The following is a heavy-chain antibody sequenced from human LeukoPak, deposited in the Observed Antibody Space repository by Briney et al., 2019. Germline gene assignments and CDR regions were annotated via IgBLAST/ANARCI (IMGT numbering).Heavy chain of an antibody. V-gene: IGHV3-23*05. CDR3: ARANFYSGWYTSYYFDY. CDR1: GFTFSSYG. CDR2: ICKSGAST. Sequence: PGGSLRLSCAASGFTFSSYGMSWVRQAPGEGLEWGSAICKSGASTYYVDSVKGRFTISRDNAKNSLYLQMNSLRAEDTAVYYCARANFYSGWYTSYYFDYWGQGTLVTVSS. D-gene: IGHD6-19*01. J-gene: IGHJ4*02.